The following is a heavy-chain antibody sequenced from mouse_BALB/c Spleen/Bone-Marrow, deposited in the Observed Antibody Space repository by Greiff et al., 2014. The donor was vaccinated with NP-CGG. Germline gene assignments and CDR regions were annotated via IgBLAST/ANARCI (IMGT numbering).Heavy chain of an antibody. D-gene: IGHD1-2*01. Sequence: QVQLKESGAELVRPGTSVKVSCKASGYAFTNYLIEWVKQRPGQGLEWIGVINPGSGGTNYNEKFKGKATLTADKSSSTAYMQLSSLTSDDPAVYFCARRITTARAMDYWGQGTSVTVSS. J-gene: IGHJ4*01. CDR1: GYAFTNYL. V-gene: IGHV1-54*01. CDR3: ARRITTARAMDY. CDR2: INPGSGGT.